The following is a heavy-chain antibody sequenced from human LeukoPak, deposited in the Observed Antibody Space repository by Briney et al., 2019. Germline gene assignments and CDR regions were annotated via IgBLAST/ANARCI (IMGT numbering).Heavy chain of an antibody. D-gene: IGHD2-15*01. J-gene: IGHJ3*02. Sequence: PGGSLRLSCTVSGFTVSSNSMSWVRQAPGKGLEWVSGISGSGGSTYYADSVKGRFTISRDDSKKTLYLQMNSLRAEDTAVYYCAKGPVVTFDIWGQGTMVTVSS. CDR2: ISGSGGST. V-gene: IGHV3-23*01. CDR3: AKGPVVTFDI. CDR1: GFTVSSNS.